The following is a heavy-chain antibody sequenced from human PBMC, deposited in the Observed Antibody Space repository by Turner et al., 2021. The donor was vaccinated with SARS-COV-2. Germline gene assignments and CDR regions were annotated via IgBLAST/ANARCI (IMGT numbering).Heavy chain of an antibody. CDR1: GFTSSSYS. V-gene: IGHV3-21*01. CDR2: ISSSSSYI. Sequence: EVQLVESGGGLVKPGGSLRLSCAASGFTSSSYSMNWVRQAPGKGLEWVSCISSSSSYIYYADSVKGRFTISRDNAKNSLYLQMNSLRAEDTAVYYCARWDNYYDSSGYYPDAFDIWGQGTMVTVSS. J-gene: IGHJ3*02. D-gene: IGHD3-22*01. CDR3: ARWDNYYDSSGYYPDAFDI.